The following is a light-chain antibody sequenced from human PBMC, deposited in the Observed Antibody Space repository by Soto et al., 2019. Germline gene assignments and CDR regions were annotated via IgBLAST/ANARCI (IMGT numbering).Light chain of an antibody. Sequence: NFMLTQPHSVSESPGKTVTISCARNSGSIASNSVQWYQQRPGSSPTTVIFEDSQRPSGVPDRFFGSFDSSSNSASLIISGLKTEDEADYYCQSSDGGRWVFGGGTKLTVL. CDR3: QSSDGGRWV. V-gene: IGLV6-57*01. J-gene: IGLJ3*02. CDR2: EDS. CDR1: SGSIASNS.